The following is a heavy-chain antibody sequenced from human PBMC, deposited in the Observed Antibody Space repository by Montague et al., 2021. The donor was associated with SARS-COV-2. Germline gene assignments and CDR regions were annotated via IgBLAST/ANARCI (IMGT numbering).Heavy chain of an antibody. V-gene: IGHV4-34*01. CDR1: GGSFSGYY. J-gene: IGHJ4*02. Sequence: SESLSLTCAVYGGSFSGYYWTWIRQSPGKGLEWIAEINHSGTTNYNFNPSLRSRVTISVDTSKSQFSLKLSSVTAADTGVYYCARWDPQTLTLIGLRGKSAIDYRGQGTLVTVSS. D-gene: IGHD4-23*01. CDR3: ARWDPQTLTLIGLRGKSAIDY. CDR2: INHSGTT.